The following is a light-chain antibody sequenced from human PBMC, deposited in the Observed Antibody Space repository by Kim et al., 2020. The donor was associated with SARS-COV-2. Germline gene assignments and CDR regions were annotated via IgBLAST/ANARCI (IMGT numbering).Light chain of an antibody. CDR3: AAWDDSLSGPV. V-gene: IGLV1-47*01. CDR1: SSNIGSNY. CDR2: RNN. J-gene: IGLJ3*02. Sequence: GQRVTISCSGSSSNIGSNYVYWYQQVPGTAPKLLIYRNNQRPSGVPDRFSVSKSGTSASLAISGLRSEDEADYYCAAWDDSLSGPVFGGGTQLTVL.